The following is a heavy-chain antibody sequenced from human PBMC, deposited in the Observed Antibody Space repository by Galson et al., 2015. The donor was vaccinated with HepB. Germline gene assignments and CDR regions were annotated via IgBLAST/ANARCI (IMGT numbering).Heavy chain of an antibody. D-gene: IGHD3-3*01. CDR1: GYSFSSPE. J-gene: IGHJ3*02. V-gene: IGHV1-8*02. Sequence: SVKASGKGSGYSFSSPEIKWGRQAPGHGVERMGWMDPNRPYTGYPKRIQGSVIRSQDTSISTGYLELSSLRSEDTAVYYCATSGLAGVGINAFDIWGQGTMLTVSS. CDR3: ATSGLAGVGINAFDI. CDR2: MDPNRPYT.